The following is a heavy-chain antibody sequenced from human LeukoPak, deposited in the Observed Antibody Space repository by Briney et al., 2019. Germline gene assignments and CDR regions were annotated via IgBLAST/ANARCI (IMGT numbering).Heavy chain of an antibody. Sequence: GGSLRLSCAASGFTFSSYAMHWVRQAPGKGLEWVAVISYDGSNKYYADSVKGRFTISRDNSKNTLYLQMNSLRAEDTAVYYCARDTPPMSAMTTMGYYFDSWGQGTLVTVSS. CDR3: ARDTPPMSAMTTMGYYFDS. J-gene: IGHJ4*02. CDR1: GFTFSSYA. V-gene: IGHV3-30-3*01. D-gene: IGHD5-24*01. CDR2: ISYDGSNK.